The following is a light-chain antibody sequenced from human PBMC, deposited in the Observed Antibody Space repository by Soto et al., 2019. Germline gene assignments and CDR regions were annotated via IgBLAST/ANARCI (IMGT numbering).Light chain of an antibody. Sequence: QSVLTQPASVSASPGQSITISCTGTSSDVGGYNYVSWYQQLPGKAPKLMIYDVSNRPSGVSNRFSGSKSGNTASLTISGLQAEDEADYYCSSYTSSSTLFGTGTKVTVL. CDR2: DVS. CDR3: SSYTSSSTL. CDR1: SSDVGGYNY. J-gene: IGLJ1*01. V-gene: IGLV2-14*01.